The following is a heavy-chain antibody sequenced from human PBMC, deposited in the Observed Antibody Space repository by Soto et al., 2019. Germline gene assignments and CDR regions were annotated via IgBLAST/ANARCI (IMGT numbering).Heavy chain of an antibody. D-gene: IGHD1-7*01. V-gene: IGHV4-39*07. CDR2: IYYSGST. J-gene: IGHJ4*02. Sequence: PSETLSLTCTVSGGSISSSSYYWGWIRQPPGKGLEWIGSIYYSGSTYYNPSLKSRVTLSVDASKNQFSLKLSSVTAADTAVYYCARYANWNYYFDYWGQGTLVTVSS. CDR1: GGSISSSSYY. CDR3: ARYANWNYYFDY.